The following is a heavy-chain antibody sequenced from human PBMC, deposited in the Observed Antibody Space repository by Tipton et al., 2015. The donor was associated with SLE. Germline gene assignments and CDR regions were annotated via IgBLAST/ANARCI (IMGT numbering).Heavy chain of an antibody. Sequence: TLSPTXAVSGXPISSGGYSXSWIRQPPGKGLEWIGYISHNGDTYYNPSLQSRVTISADRSLNQISLRLASMTAADTAVYYCAKAXXXXXSWXXHPWGQXSLVTXS. CDR3: AKAXXXXXSWXXHP. CDR2: ISHNGDT. J-gene: IGHJ5*02. CDR1: GXPISSGGYS. V-gene: IGHV4-30-2*01.